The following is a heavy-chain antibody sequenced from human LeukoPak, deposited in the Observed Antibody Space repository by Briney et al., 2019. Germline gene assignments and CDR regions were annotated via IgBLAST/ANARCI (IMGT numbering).Heavy chain of an antibody. CDR1: GFTVSSNY. CDR3: ARRMVRGKTVDY. Sequence: GGSLRLSCAASGFTVSSNYMSWVRQAPGKGLEWVSVIYSGGSTYYADSVKGRFTISRDNSKNTLYLQMNSLRAEDTAVYYCARRMVRGKTVDYWGQGTLVTVSS. D-gene: IGHD3-10*01. CDR2: IYSGGST. V-gene: IGHV3-53*01. J-gene: IGHJ4*02.